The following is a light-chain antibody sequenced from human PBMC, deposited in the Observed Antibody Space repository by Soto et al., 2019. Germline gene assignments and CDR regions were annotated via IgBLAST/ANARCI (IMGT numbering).Light chain of an antibody. CDR3: QQLNSYTFT. Sequence: DIQLTQSPSFLSASVGDRVTITCRASQGISSYLAWYQQKPGKAPKLLIYAASTLQSGIQSMFSGSGSGTEFTLTISSLQPEDFATKYCQQLNSYTFTFGPGTKVYIK. J-gene: IGKJ3*01. V-gene: IGKV1-9*01. CDR1: QGISSY. CDR2: AAS.